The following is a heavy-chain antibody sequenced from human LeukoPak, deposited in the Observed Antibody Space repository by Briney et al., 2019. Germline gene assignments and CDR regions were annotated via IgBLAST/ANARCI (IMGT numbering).Heavy chain of an antibody. D-gene: IGHD2-15*01. J-gene: IGHJ1*01. CDR1: GVSINTCCYY. Sequence: PSETLSLTCDVSGVSINTCCYYWTWIRQPPGKGLEWIGYIYHSGTTNYNPSLKSRVTISVDTSKNQFSLKLSSVTAADTAVYYCAQKAPYSPGYSQDWGQGTLVTVSS. V-gene: IGHV4-61*01. CDR2: IYHSGTT. CDR3: AQKAPYSPGYSQD.